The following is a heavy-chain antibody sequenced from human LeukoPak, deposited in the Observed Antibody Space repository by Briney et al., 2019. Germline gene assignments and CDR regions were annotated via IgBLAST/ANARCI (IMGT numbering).Heavy chain of an antibody. V-gene: IGHV4-59*12. CDR1: GGSISSYY. CDR2: IYYSGST. J-gene: IGHJ4*02. CDR3: ARAAPNYYDSSGSLRNPYFDY. D-gene: IGHD3-22*01. Sequence: PSETLSLTCTVSGGSISSYYWSWIRQPPGKGLEWIGYIYYSGSTYYSPSLKSRVTMSVDTSKNQFSLTLISVTAADTAVYSCARAAPNYYDSSGSLRNPYFDYWGQGTLVTVSS.